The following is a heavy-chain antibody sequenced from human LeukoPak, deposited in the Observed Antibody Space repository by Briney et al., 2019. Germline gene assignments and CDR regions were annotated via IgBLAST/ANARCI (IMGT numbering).Heavy chain of an antibody. CDR1: GFTFSNAW. Sequence: GGSLRLSCAASGFTFSNAWMSWVRQAPGKGLEWVGRIISKTDGGTTDYAAPVKGRFTISRDDSKNTLYLQMNSLKTEDTAVYYCTTSIDYYGSGSFLSRFDPWGQGTLVTVS. CDR2: IISKTDGGTT. D-gene: IGHD3-10*01. CDR3: TTSIDYYGSGSFLSRFDP. V-gene: IGHV3-15*01. J-gene: IGHJ5*02.